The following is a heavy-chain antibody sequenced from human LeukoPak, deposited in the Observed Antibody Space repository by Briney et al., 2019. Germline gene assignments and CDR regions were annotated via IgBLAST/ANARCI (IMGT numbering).Heavy chain of an antibody. J-gene: IGHJ3*02. CDR2: ISTDGRDK. Sequence: GGSLRLSCAASGFTFSSYAMHWVRQAPGKGLEWVAVISTDGRDKHHAESVKGRFPISRDDAKNSLYLQMNSLRAEDTAVYYCARGRYFDILTGYFDAFDIWGQGTMVTVSS. CDR3: ARGRYFDILTGYFDAFDI. V-gene: IGHV3-30*03. D-gene: IGHD3-9*01. CDR1: GFTFSSYA.